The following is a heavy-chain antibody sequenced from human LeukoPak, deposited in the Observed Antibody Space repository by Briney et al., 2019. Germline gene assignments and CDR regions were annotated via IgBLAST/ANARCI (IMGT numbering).Heavy chain of an antibody. D-gene: IGHD7-27*01. J-gene: IGHJ3*02. V-gene: IGHV3-48*03. CDR3: ARPRSDWGAFDI. Sequence: GGSLRLSGAASGFSFRDYWMSWVRQAPGKGLEWVSYISSSGSTIYYAHSVKGRFTISRDNAKNSLYLQMNSLRAEDTAVYYCARPRSDWGAFDIWGQGTMVTVSS. CDR1: GFSFRDYW. CDR2: ISSSGSTI.